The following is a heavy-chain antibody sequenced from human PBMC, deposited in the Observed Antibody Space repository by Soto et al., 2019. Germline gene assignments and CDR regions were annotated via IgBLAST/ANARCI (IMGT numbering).Heavy chain of an antibody. D-gene: IGHD7-27*01. Sequence: QVQLQESGPGLVKPSQTLSLTCTVSGGSITSDYSCWSWIRQPPGEGLEWIGHIFDSGTTYTNPSLRSQVAISLDTSKNHFSLTLSSVTAADTAVYYCARGPSGDKVHSWGQGALVTVSS. J-gene: IGHJ4*02. V-gene: IGHV4-30-4*01. CDR2: IFDSGTT. CDR1: GGSITSDYSC. CDR3: ARGPSGDKVHS.